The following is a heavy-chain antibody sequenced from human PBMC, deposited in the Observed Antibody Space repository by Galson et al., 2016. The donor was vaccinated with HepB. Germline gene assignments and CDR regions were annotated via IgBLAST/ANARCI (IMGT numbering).Heavy chain of an antibody. D-gene: IGHD6-25*01. CDR2: MNPKSGTS. CDR1: GYTFTTYD. V-gene: IGHV1-8*01. Sequence: SVKVSCKASGYTFTTYDINWVRQAAGQGLEWMGWMNPKSGTSVYAPKFQGRVTMTRNASISTAYMQLRSLTSDDTAVYYCARGGYGGYLFYWGQGARVTVSS. J-gene: IGHJ4*02. CDR3: ARGGYGGYLFY.